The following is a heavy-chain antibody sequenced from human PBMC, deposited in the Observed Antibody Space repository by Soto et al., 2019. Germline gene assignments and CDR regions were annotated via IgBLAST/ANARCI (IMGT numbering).Heavy chain of an antibody. J-gene: IGHJ5*02. CDR1: GYSFNSHA. Sequence: ASVKVSCKASGYSFNSHAVNWVRQAPGQGLEWMGWINTKTGNPTYAQGFTGRFVFSFDTSVSTAYLQISSLKSEDTAVYYCARVNTEHNWFDPWGQGTLVTVSS. CDR2: INTKTGNP. CDR3: ARVNTEHNWFDP. V-gene: IGHV7-4-1*01.